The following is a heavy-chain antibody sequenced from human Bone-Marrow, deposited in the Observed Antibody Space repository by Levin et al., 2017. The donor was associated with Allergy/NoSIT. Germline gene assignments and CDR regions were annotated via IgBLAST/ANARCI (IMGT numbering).Heavy chain of an antibody. D-gene: IGHD5-24*01. V-gene: IGHV3-23*01. CDR3: ARRPAGHTDRDLYFEY. Sequence: GGSLRLSCAASGFTFSSYAMNWVRQAPGKGLEWVAIINDNGGITFYAESMKGRFTISRDNSRNTLFLQMNSLGTEDTALYYCARRPAGHTDRDLYFEYWGQGTLVTVSS. CDR2: INDNGGIT. CDR1: GFTFSSYA. J-gene: IGHJ4*02.